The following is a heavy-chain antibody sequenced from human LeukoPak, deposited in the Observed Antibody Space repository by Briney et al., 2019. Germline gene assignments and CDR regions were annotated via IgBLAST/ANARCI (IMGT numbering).Heavy chain of an antibody. CDR1: GYTFTDYY. J-gene: IGHJ3*02. CDR2: INPNSGGT. Sequence: GASVKVSCKASGYTFTDYYVHWVRQVPGQGLEWMGRINPNSGGTNYAQKFQGRVTMTRDTSIRTAYMELSRLRSDDTAVYYCARESGGGEGAFDIWGQGTVVTVSS. CDR3: ARESGGGEGAFDI. D-gene: IGHD3-10*01. V-gene: IGHV1-2*06.